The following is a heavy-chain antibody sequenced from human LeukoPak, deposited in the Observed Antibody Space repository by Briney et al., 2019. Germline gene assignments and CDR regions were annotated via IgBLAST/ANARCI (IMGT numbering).Heavy chain of an antibody. Sequence: GESLKISCKGSGYSFTSYWIGWVRQMPGKGLEWMGIIYPGDSDTRYSPSFQGQVTISADKSISTAYLQWSSLKASDTAMYYCARGASSSPFYYYYYMDVWGKGTTVTVSS. CDR1: GYSFTSYW. V-gene: IGHV5-51*01. CDR2: IYPGDSDT. J-gene: IGHJ6*03. D-gene: IGHD6-6*01. CDR3: ARGASSSPFYYYYYMDV.